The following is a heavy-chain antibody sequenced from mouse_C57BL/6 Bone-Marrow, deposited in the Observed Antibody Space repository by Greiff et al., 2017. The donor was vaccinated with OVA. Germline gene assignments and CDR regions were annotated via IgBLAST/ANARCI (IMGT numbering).Heavy chain of an antibody. V-gene: IGHV1-55*01. J-gene: IGHJ2*01. CDR1: GYTFTSYW. Sequence: QVQLKQPGAELVKPGASVKMSCKASGYTFTSYWITWVKQRPGQGLEWIGDIYPGSGSTNYNEKFKSKATLTVDTSSSTAYMQLSSLTSEDSAVYYCARKDLITTVPDYWGQGTTLTVSS. CDR2: IYPGSGST. CDR3: ARKDLITTVPDY. D-gene: IGHD1-1*01.